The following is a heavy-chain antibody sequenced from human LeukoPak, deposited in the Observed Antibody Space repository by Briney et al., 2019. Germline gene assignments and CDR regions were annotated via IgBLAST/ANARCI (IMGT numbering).Heavy chain of an antibody. Sequence: ASGKVSCKASGYTFTDYYMHWVRQAPGQGLEWMGWINPNSGDTNHAQKFQGRVTMTRDTSISTVYMELSSLKSDDTAVYYCARRRRDGDYYYYYMDVWGKGTTVTVSS. CDR3: ARRRRDGDYYYYYMDV. CDR1: GYTFTDYY. J-gene: IGHJ6*03. V-gene: IGHV1-2*02. CDR2: INPNSGDT. D-gene: IGHD3-16*01.